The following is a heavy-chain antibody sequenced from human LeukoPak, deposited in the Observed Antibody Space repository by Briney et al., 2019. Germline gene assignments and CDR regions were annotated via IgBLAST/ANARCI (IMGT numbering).Heavy chain of an antibody. CDR1: GDSISIGGYY. CDR3: ARRGPGGDSSGYYYSDY. CDR2: IYYSGST. V-gene: IGHV4-39*01. J-gene: IGHJ4*02. D-gene: IGHD3-22*01. Sequence: SETLSLTCTVSGDSISIGGYYWGWIRQPPGKGLEWIGTIYYSGSTYYNPSFESRVTISVDTSKNQFSLKLNSVTAADTAVYYCARRGPGGDSSGYYYSDYWGQGTLVTVSS.